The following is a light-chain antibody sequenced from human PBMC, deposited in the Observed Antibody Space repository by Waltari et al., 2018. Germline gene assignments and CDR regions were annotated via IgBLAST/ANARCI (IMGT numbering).Light chain of an antibody. CDR1: NSNIGAGYD. V-gene: IGLV1-40*01. J-gene: IGLJ3*02. Sequence: QSVLTQPPSVSGAPGQRVTISCTGSNSNIGAGYDVHWYQRLPGTAPKLLIFANPKRPPGGPDRFSGAKSGTSASLAITGLQAEDEADYYCQSYDSSLSGLFGGGTKLTVL. CDR3: QSYDSSLSGL. CDR2: ANP.